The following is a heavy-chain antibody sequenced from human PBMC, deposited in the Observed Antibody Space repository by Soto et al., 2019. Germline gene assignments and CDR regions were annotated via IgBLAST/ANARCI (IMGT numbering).Heavy chain of an antibody. J-gene: IGHJ6*02. Sequence: GESLKISCKGSGYSFTSYWIGWVRQMPGKGLEWMGIIYPGDSDTRYSPSFQGQVTISADKSISTAYLQWSSLKASDTAMYYCARRGYCSSTSCPNYYYYGMDVWGQGTTVTVSS. CDR1: GYSFTSYW. CDR3: ARRGYCSSTSCPNYYYYGMDV. V-gene: IGHV5-51*01. CDR2: IYPGDSDT. D-gene: IGHD2-2*01.